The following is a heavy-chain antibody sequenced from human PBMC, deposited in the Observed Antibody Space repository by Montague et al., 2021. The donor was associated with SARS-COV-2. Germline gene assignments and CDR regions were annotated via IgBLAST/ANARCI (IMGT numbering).Heavy chain of an antibody. D-gene: IGHD4-11*01. CDR3: AREKTVRGIYYFGMDV. CDR1: DFSLDLSW. V-gene: IGHV3-7*03. J-gene: IGHJ6*02. CDR2: IMADGSQK. Sequence: SLRLSCAASDFSLDLSWMSWLRQAPGKGLEWVANIMADGSQKYYVDSVKGRFTISGDKAYKSVYLQMNSLRVEDTAVYYCAREKTVRGIYYFGMDVWGQGTTVTVSS.